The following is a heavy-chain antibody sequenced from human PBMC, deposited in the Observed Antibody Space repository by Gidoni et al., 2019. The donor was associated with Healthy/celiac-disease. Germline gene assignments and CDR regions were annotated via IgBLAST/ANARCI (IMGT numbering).Heavy chain of an antibody. V-gene: IGHV3-49*04. Sequence: EVQLVESGGGLVQPGRSLRLSCTASGFTFGDYAMSWVRQAPGKGLEWVGFIRSKAYGGTTEYAASVKGRFTISRDDSKSIAYLQMNSLKTEDTAVYYCTRGGAYCGGDCSYDAFDIWGQGTMVTVSS. CDR1: GFTFGDYA. D-gene: IGHD2-21*01. CDR2: IRSKAYGGTT. CDR3: TRGGAYCGGDCSYDAFDI. J-gene: IGHJ3*02.